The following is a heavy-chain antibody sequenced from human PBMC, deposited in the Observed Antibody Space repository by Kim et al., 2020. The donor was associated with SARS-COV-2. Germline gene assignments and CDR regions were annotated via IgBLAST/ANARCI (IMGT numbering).Heavy chain of an antibody. V-gene: IGHV2-5*01. J-gene: IGHJ4*02. D-gene: IGHD3-3*01. CDR1: GFSLSTSGVG. CDR3: AHHILRFLEWLLPFDY. CDR2: IYWNDDK. Sequence: SGPTLVNPTQTLTLTCTFSGFSLSTSGVGVGWIRQPPGKALEWLALIYWNDDKRYSPSLKSRLTITKDTSKNQVVLTMTNMDPVDTATYYCAHHILRFLEWLLPFDYWGQGTLVTVSS.